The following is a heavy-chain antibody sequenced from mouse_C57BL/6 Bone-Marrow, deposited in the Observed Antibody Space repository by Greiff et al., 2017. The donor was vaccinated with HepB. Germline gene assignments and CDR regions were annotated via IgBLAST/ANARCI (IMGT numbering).Heavy chain of an antibody. D-gene: IGHD1-1*01. CDR2: INPDSSTI. CDR1: GIDFSRYW. V-gene: IGHV4-1*01. J-gene: IGHJ4*01. Sequence: DVKLVESGGGLVQPGGSLKLSCAASGIDFSRYWMSWVRRAPGKGLEWIGEINPDSSTINYAPSLKDKFIISRDNAKNTLYLQMSKVRSEDTALYYCARMEILPSYYAMDYWGQGTSVTVSS. CDR3: ARMEILPSYYAMDY.